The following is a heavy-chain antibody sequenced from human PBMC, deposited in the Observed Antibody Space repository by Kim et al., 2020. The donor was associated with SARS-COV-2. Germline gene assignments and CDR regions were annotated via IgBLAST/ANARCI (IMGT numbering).Heavy chain of an antibody. Sequence: GGSLRLSCAASGFTFSDYYMSWIRQAPGKGLEWVSYISSSGSTIYYADSVKGRFTISRDNAKNSLYLQMNSLRAEDTAVYYCARDRVRRGYSYGYGGFDYWGQGTLVTVSS. CDR2: ISSSGSTI. J-gene: IGHJ4*02. V-gene: IGHV3-11*04. CDR1: GFTFSDYY. CDR3: ARDRVRRGYSYGYGGFDY. D-gene: IGHD5-18*01.